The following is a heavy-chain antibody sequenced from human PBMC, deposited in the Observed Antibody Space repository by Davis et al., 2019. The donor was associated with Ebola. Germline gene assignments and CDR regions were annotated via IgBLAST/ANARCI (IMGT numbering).Heavy chain of an antibody. CDR3: ARVCLWLATCLFDL. Sequence: PGGSLRLSCAASGFTFSSYSMNWVRQAPGKGLEWVSSVTTSGGATYYADSVRGRFTISRDNSKNTQWLQMNSLRAEDTAVYYCARVCLWLATCLFDLWGRGTLVTVSS. J-gene: IGHJ2*01. V-gene: IGHV3-21*01. CDR2: VTTSGGAT. D-gene: IGHD6-19*01. CDR1: GFTFSSYS.